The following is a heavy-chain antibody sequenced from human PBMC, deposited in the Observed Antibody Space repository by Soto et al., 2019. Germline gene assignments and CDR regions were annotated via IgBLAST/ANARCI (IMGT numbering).Heavy chain of an antibody. V-gene: IGHV4-59*08. D-gene: IGHD6-6*01. CDR2: IYYSGST. CDR3: ARREYSSSSARFDY. CDR1: GGSISSYY. Sequence: PSETLSLTCTVSGGSISSYYWSWIRQPPGKGLEWIGYIYYSGSTNYNPSIKSRVTISVDTSKNQFSLKLSSVTAADTAVYYCARREYSSSSARFDYWGQGTLVTVSS. J-gene: IGHJ4*02.